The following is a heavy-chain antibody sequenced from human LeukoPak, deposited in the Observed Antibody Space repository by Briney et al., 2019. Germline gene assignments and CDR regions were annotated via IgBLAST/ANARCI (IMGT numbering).Heavy chain of an antibody. J-gene: IGHJ4*02. Sequence: GASVKVSCKASGGTFSSYAISWVRQAPGQGLEWMGGIIPIFGTANYAQKFQGRVTITTDTSTSTAYMELRSLRSDDTAVYYCARDGGYQLPYYFDYWGQGTLVTVSS. CDR3: ARDGGYQLPYYFDY. CDR2: IIPIFGTA. D-gene: IGHD2-2*01. V-gene: IGHV1-69*05. CDR1: GGTFSSYA.